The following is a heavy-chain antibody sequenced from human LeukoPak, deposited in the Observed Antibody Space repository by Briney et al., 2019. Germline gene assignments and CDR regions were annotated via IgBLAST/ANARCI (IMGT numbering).Heavy chain of an antibody. CDR2: IIPIFGTA. CDR3: ARKDGYYYYMDV. V-gene: IGHV1-69*05. Sequence: ASVKVSCKASGGTFSSYAISWVRQAPGQGLEWMGGIIPIFGTANYAQKFQGRVTITTDESTSTAYMELSSLRSEDTAVYYCARKDGYYYYMDVWGKGTTVTVSS. J-gene: IGHJ6*03. CDR1: GGTFSSYA. D-gene: IGHD5-24*01.